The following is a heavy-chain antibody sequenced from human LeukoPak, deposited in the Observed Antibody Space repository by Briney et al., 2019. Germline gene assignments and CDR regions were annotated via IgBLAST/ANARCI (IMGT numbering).Heavy chain of an antibody. Sequence: SETLSLTCTVSDGSISGYFWSWIRQPPGKGLEWVAYIHYSGSTNYNPSLKSRVTISVDTSKNQFSLKLSSVTAADTAVYYCARLSSDKGPDSSGYYYVAYWGQGTLVTVSS. CDR2: IHYSGST. D-gene: IGHD3-22*01. CDR1: DGSISGYF. J-gene: IGHJ4*02. CDR3: ARLSSDKGPDSSGYYYVAY. V-gene: IGHV4-59*08.